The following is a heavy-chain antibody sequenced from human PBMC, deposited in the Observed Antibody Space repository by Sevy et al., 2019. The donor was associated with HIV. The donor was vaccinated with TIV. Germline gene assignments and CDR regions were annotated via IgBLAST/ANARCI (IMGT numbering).Heavy chain of an antibody. CDR1: GFAFSSYA. V-gene: IGHV3-30-3*01. CDR2: ISYDGSNK. Sequence: GGSLRLSCAASGFAFSSYAMHWVRQAPGKGLEWVAVISYDGSNKYYADSGKGRFTISRDNSKSTLYLQMNSLRAEDPAAYYCAREGGYCSGGSCYSYAFDIWGQGTMVTVSS. D-gene: IGHD2-15*01. J-gene: IGHJ3*02. CDR3: AREGGYCSGGSCYSYAFDI.